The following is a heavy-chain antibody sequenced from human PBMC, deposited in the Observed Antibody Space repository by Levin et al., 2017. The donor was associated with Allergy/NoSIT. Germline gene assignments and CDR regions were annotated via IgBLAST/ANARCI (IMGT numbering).Heavy chain of an antibody. V-gene: IGHV3-13*01. Sequence: GGSLRLSCEASGFIFGDHDMHWVRQAAGKGLEWVAAIGTAGDTYYAASVKGRFTISRDDDKGSLYLQINSLRADDTAMYYCARGDCSGGSCSSLFVRAFDIWGQGTMVTVSS. CDR1: GFIFGDHD. D-gene: IGHD2-15*01. CDR3: ARGDCSGGSCSSLFVRAFDI. CDR2: IGTAGDT. J-gene: IGHJ3*02.